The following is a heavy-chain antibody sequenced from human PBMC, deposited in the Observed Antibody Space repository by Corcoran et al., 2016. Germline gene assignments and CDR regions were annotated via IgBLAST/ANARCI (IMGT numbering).Heavy chain of an antibody. J-gene: IGHJ4*01. CDR2: TNPNSGDT. D-gene: IGHD3-22*01. Sequence: QVQVVQSGAEVKKPGASVKVSCKASGYSFTDYYMHWVRQAPGQGLEWMGWTNPNSGDTQYEQKFQGRVTMTRDASISTAYMELSSLRSDDTAVYYCATLGAEVSYGGHGTLVNVSS. CDR3: ATLGAEVSY. V-gene: IGHV1-2*02. CDR1: GYSFTDYY.